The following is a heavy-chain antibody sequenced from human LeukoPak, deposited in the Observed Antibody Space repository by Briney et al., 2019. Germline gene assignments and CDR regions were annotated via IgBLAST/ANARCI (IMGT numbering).Heavy chain of an antibody. CDR1: GFTFSSYW. V-gene: IGHV3-7*01. J-gene: IGHJ4*02. D-gene: IGHD1-26*01. Sequence: GGSLRLSCAASGFTFSSYWMSWVRQAPGKGLEWVANIKQDGSEKYYVDSVKGRFTISRDNAKNSLYLQMNSLRAEDTAVYYCARDRGVGATTPHDYWGQGTLVTVSS. CDR3: ARDRGVGATTPHDY. CDR2: IKQDGSEK.